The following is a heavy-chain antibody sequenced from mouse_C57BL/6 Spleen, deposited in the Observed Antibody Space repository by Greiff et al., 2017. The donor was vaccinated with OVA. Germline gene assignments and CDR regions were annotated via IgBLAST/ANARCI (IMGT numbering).Heavy chain of an antibody. CDR2: IWTGGGT. Sequence: VQRVESGPGLVAPSQSLSITCTVSGFSLTSYAISWVRQPPGKGLEWLGVIWTGGGTNYNSAPKSRLSISKDNSNSQVFLKMNSLQTDDTARYYCARWLRQGDWYFDVWGTGTTVTVSS. CDR1: GFSLTSYA. V-gene: IGHV2-9-1*01. D-gene: IGHD2-2*01. J-gene: IGHJ1*03. CDR3: ARWLRQGDWYFDV.